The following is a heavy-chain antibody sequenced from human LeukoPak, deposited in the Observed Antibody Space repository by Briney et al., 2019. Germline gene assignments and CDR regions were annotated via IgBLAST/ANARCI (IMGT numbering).Heavy chain of an antibody. CDR2: ISSSGSDI. D-gene: IGHD1-1*01. J-gene: IGHJ5*02. CDR3: ARHTTLSGFSWFDP. Sequence: PWGSLRLSCAASGFTFSNYEMHWVRQAPGKGLEWVSYISSSGSDIYYADSVKGRFTISRDNAKNSLYLHMNSLRAEDTAVYYCARHTTLSGFSWFDPWGQGTLVTVSS. V-gene: IGHV3-48*03. CDR1: GFTFSNYE.